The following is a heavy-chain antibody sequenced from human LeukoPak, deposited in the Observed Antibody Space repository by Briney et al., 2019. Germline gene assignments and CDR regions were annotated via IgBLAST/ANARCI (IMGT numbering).Heavy chain of an antibody. Sequence: ASVKVSCKASGHIFPDCYMQWVPQAPGQGLEWMGWINPNSGGTNYAQKLQGRVTMTTDTSTSTAYMELRSLRSDDTPVYYCARYWVYYGSGCSYESENWFDPWGQGTLVTVSS. CDR1: GHIFPDCY. V-gene: IGHV1-2*02. D-gene: IGHD2-21*02. CDR3: ARYWVYYGSGCSYESENWFDP. J-gene: IGHJ5*02. CDR2: INPNSGGT.